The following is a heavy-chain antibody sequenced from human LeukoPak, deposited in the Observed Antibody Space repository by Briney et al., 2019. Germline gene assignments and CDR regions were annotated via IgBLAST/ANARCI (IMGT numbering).Heavy chain of an antibody. D-gene: IGHD1-26*01. CDR1: GFTFRSHG. Sequence: GTSLRLSCAASGFTFRSHGMHWVRQAPGKGLEWVADISYDGSDKNYADSVKGRFTIARDNPKNTLYLQMNSLRAEDTALYYCTRGQIVGADARVDYWGQGTLVTVSS. V-gene: IGHV3-30*19. CDR2: ISYDGSDK. J-gene: IGHJ4*02. CDR3: TRGQIVGADARVDY.